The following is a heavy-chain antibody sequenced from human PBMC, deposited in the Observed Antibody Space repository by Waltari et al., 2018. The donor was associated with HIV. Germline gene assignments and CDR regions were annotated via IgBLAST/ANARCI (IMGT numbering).Heavy chain of an antibody. Sequence: QVQLVESGGGLVKPGGSLRLSCAASGFTFRNSYMTWLREAPGKGLGWISYISSSGGTINDADSVKGRVTISRDNTKNSLYLQMNSLRVEDTAVYYCTRLRAGQLWLDYWGHGTLVIVSS. CDR3: TRLRAGQLWLDY. V-gene: IGHV3-11*04. J-gene: IGHJ4*01. D-gene: IGHD3-10*01. CDR1: GFTFRNSY. CDR2: ISSSGGTI.